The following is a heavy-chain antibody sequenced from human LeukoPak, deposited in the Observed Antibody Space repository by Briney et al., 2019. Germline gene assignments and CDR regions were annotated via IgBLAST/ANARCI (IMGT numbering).Heavy chain of an antibody. J-gene: IGHJ6*03. CDR2: IWYGGSNK. D-gene: IGHD2-2*02. CDR1: GFTFSSYG. Sequence: GRSLRLSCAASGFTFSSYGMHWVRQAPGKGLEWVAVIWYGGSNKYYADSVKGRFTISRDNSKNTLYLQMNSLRAEDTAVYYCAKLGVCSSTSCYTPYRYYYYYMDVWGKGTTVTVSS. CDR3: AKLGVCSSTSCYTPYRYYYYYMDV. V-gene: IGHV3-30*18.